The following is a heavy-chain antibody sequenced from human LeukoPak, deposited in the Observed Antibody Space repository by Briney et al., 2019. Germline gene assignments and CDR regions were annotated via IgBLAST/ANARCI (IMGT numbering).Heavy chain of an antibody. D-gene: IGHD5-12*01. Sequence: GGSLRLSCAASGFTFSSYAMSWVRQAPGKGLEWVSAFSGSAGTTYYADSVKGRFTVSRDNSKNTLYLQMNSLRAEDTAVYYCARLGVDIVATSKGKGYYFDYWGQGTLVTVSS. V-gene: IGHV3-23*01. CDR3: ARLGVDIVATSKGKGYYFDY. CDR1: GFTFSSYA. CDR2: FSGSAGTT. J-gene: IGHJ4*02.